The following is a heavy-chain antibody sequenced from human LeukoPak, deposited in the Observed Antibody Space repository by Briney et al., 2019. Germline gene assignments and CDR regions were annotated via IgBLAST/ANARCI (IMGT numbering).Heavy chain of an antibody. CDR3: AKDVAAAGIDAFDI. D-gene: IGHD6-13*01. V-gene: IGHV3-48*04. J-gene: IGHJ3*02. CDR1: GFTFSSYS. Sequence: GGSLRLSCAASGFTFSSYSMNWVRQAPGKGLEWVSYISSSSSTIYYADSVKGRFTSSRDNAKNSLYLQMNSLRAEDTAVYYCAKDVAAAGIDAFDIWGQGTMVTVSS. CDR2: ISSSSSTI.